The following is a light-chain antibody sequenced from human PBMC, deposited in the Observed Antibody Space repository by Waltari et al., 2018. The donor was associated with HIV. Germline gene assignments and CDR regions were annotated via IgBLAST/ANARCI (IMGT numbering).Light chain of an antibody. CDR1: AFPKQY. J-gene: IGLJ3*02. CDR2: KDT. CDR3: QSADSSGTYWM. Sequence: SHELTQPPSVSVSPGQTARIPCFGDAFPKQYAYWYQQKPGQPPIWVMYKDTKRPSGIPGRVAGSSSGTTVTLTISGVQPEDEADYYCQSADSSGTYWMFGGGTKLTVL. V-gene: IGLV3-25*03.